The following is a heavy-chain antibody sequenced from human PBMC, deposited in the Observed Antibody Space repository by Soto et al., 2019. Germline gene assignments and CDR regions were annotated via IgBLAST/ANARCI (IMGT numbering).Heavy chain of an antibody. J-gene: IGHJ4*02. CDR1: GFTFSDYY. V-gene: IGHV3-11*06. CDR3: ARGGVKGTTSRGQVYN. Sequence: QVQVVESGGGLVKPGGSLRLSCAASGFTFSDYYMSWIRQAPGKGLEWVSFISSSSDSTKYADSVKGRFTISRDNAKNSRCLQLNSLRAEDTAVYYCARGGVKGTTSRGQVYNWGQGTLVTVSS. D-gene: IGHD1-7*01. CDR2: ISSSSDST.